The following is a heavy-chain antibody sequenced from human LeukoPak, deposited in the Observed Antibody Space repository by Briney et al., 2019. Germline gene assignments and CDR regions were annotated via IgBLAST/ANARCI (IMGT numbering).Heavy chain of an antibody. D-gene: IGHD2-2*01. CDR2: INAGNGNT. CDR1: GYTFTSYA. CDR3: ARDRSYAPSDY. J-gene: IGHJ4*02. V-gene: IGHV1-3*01. Sequence: ASVKVSCKASGYTFTSYAMHWVRQAPGQRLEWMGWINAGNGNTRYSQKFQGRVTITRDTSASTAYMELSSLRSEDTAVYYCARDRSYAPSDYWGQGTLVTVSS.